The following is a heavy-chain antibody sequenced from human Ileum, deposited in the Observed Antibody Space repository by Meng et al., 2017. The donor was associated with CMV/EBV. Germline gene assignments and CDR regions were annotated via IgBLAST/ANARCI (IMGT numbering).Heavy chain of an antibody. Sequence: GGSLRLSCAASGFTFRTYYMSWVRQAPGKGLEWVANIKQDGSEKYYVDSVKGRFTISRDNAKNSLYLQMNSLRGEDTALYYCASAFCNGTACHDVVDIWGEGTMVTVSS. D-gene: IGHD2/OR15-2a*01. J-gene: IGHJ3*02. V-gene: IGHV3-7*01. CDR1: GFTFRTYY. CDR3: ASAFCNGTACHDVVDI. CDR2: IKQDGSEK.